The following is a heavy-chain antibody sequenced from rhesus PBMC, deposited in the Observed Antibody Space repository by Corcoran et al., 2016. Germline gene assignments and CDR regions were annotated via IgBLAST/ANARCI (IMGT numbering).Heavy chain of an antibody. J-gene: IGHJ4*01. CDR2: YYWDDDK. D-gene: IGHD3-9*01. Sequence: QVTLKESGPALVKPTQTLTLTCTFSGFSLRTSGMGVGWTLQPSRKTLEWLALYYWDDDKRYSTSRKSRLTISKDTSKNQVVLTMTNMDPVDTATYYCARLIRYFDYWGQGVLVTVSS. CDR1: GFSLRTSGMG. V-gene: IGHV2-1*01. CDR3: ARLIRYFDY.